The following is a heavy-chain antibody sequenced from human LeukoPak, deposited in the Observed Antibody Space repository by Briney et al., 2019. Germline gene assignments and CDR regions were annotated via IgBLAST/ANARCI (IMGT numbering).Heavy chain of an antibody. Sequence: PGRSLRLSCAASGFTFSSYAMHWVRQAPGKGLEWVSSISSSSSYIYYADSVKGRFTISRDNAKNSLYLQMNSLRAEDTAVYYCASTTTVVTGDYWGQGTLVTVSS. CDR3: ASTTTVVTGDY. J-gene: IGHJ4*02. D-gene: IGHD4-23*01. CDR1: GFTFSSYA. CDR2: ISSSSSYI. V-gene: IGHV3-21*01.